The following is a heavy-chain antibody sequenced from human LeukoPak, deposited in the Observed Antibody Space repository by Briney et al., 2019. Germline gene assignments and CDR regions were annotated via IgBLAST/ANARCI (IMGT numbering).Heavy chain of an antibody. CDR3: ATITAVPDAFDI. CDR2: FDPEDGET. J-gene: IGHJ3*02. V-gene: IGHV1-24*01. Sequence: ASVKVSCKVSGYTLTELSTHWVRQAPGKGLEWMGGFDPEDGETIYAQKFQGRVTMTEDTSTDTAYMELSSLRSEDTAVYYCATITAVPDAFDIWGQGTMVTVSS. D-gene: IGHD4-17*01. CDR1: GYTLTELS.